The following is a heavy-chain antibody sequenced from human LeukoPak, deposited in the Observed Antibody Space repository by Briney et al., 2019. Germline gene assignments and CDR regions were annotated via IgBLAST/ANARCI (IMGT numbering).Heavy chain of an antibody. D-gene: IGHD1-1*01. J-gene: IGHJ4*02. V-gene: IGHV3-13*01. CDR3: ARVAKERVGGVYYFDY. CDR1: GFTFSDYD. CDR2: IGTAGDT. Sequence: PGGSLRLSCAASGFTFSDYDMHWVRQATGKGLEWVSAIGTAGDTYYTGSVKGRFTISRENAKNFLYLQMNSLRAGDTAVYYCARVAKERVGGVYYFDYWGQGTLVTVSS.